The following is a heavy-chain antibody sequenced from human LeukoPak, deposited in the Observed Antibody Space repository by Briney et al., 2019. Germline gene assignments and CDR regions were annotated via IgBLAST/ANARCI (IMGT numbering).Heavy chain of an antibody. CDR1: GSAFSSYW. CDR2: INRDGSNT. Sequence: GGSLRLSCAASGSAFSSYWMHWVRQAPGKGLVWVSRINRDGSNTIYADSVKGRFTISRDNAKNTLYLQMNSLRAEDTAVYYCARDVPDYWGQGTLVTVSA. D-gene: IGHD6-6*01. CDR3: ARDVPDY. J-gene: IGHJ4*02. V-gene: IGHV3-74*01.